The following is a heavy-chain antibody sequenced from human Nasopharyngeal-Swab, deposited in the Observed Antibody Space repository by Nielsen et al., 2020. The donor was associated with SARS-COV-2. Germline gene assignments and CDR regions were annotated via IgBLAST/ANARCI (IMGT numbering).Heavy chain of an antibody. CDR1: GFTVSSNY. CDR2: IYSGGST. Sequence: GSLRLSCAASGFTVSSNYMSWVRQAPGKGLEWVSVIYSGGSTYYADSVKGRFTISRDNSKNTLYLQMNSLRAEDTAVYYCAREGSYCSSTSCYMSPNYYYYYMDVWGKGTTVTVSS. D-gene: IGHD2-2*02. V-gene: IGHV3-66*01. J-gene: IGHJ6*03. CDR3: AREGSYCSSTSCYMSPNYYYYYMDV.